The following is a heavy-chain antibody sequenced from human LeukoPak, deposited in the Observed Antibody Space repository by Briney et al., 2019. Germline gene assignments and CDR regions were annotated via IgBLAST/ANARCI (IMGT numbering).Heavy chain of an antibody. Sequence: SETLSLTCAVYGGSFSGYYWSWIRQPPGKGLEWIGEINHSGSTNYNPSLKSRVTISVDTSKNQFSLKLSSVTAADTAVYYCARQRLLAYCGADCYLDGFDIWGQGTMVTVSS. CDR2: INHSGST. CDR3: ARQRLLAYCGADCYLDGFDI. V-gene: IGHV4-34*01. CDR1: GGSFSGYY. J-gene: IGHJ3*02. D-gene: IGHD2-21*02.